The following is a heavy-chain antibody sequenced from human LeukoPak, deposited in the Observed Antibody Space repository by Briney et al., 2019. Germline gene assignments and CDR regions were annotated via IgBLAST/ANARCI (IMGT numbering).Heavy chain of an antibody. D-gene: IGHD3-22*01. J-gene: IGHJ4*02. Sequence: SETLSLTCTVSGGSISSSSFHWGWIRQPPGKGLEWIGTIFYSGSTYYNPSLRSRVTISVDTSTNQFSLKLSSVTAADTAVYFCARLTQDLSYYYDSSGYSFDFWGQGTLVTVSS. CDR1: GGSISSSSFH. CDR3: ARLTQDLSYYYDSSGYSFDF. CDR2: IFYSGST. V-gene: IGHV4-39*01.